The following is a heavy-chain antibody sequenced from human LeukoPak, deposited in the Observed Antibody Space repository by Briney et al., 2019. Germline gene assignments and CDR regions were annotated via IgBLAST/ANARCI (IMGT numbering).Heavy chain of an antibody. CDR1: GFTVSSNY. V-gene: IGHV3-53*01. D-gene: IGHD6-19*01. J-gene: IGHJ4*02. CDR2: IYSGGST. Sequence: GGSLRLSCAASGFTVSSNYMSWVRQAPGKGLEWVSIIYSGGSTFYADSVKGRFTISRDNAKNSVYLQMKSLRAEDTAVYYCARSVAGSFDYWGQGTLVTVSS. CDR3: ARSVAGSFDY.